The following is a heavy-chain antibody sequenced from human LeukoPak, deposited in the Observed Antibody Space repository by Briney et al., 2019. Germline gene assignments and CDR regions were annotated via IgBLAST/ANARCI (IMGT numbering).Heavy chain of an antibody. CDR2: IYSGGST. D-gene: IGHD3-16*01. V-gene: IGHV3-53*01. Sequence: GGSLRLSCAASGFTVSSNYMSWVRQAPGKGLEWVSVIYSGGSTYYADSVKGRFTISRDNSKNTLYLQMNSLRAEDTAVYYCASIYVWGTNTDYWGQGTLVTVSS. CDR1: GFTVSSNY. J-gene: IGHJ4*02. CDR3: ASIYVWGTNTDY.